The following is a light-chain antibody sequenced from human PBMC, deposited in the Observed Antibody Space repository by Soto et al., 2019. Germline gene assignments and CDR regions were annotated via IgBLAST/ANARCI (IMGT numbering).Light chain of an antibody. CDR1: QSVSSSY. J-gene: IGKJ5*01. CDR3: QQYGSSLSIT. CDR2: GAS. V-gene: IGKV3-20*01. Sequence: EIVLTQSPGTLSLSPGERVTLSCRASQSVSSSYLAWYQQKPGQAPRLLIYGASSRATGIPDRFSGSGSGTDFNLNISRLEPEDFAVYYCQQYGSSLSITFGQGTRLENK.